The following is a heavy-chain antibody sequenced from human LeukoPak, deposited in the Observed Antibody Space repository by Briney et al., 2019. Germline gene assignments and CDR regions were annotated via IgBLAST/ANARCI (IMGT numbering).Heavy chain of an antibody. CDR3: AKGYLDTAMAT. Sequence: AGSLLLSCAASGFTFSSYAMSWVRRAPGKGLEWVSAISGSGGSTYYADSVKGRFTISRDNSKNTLYLQMNSLRAEDTAVYYCAKGYLDTAMATWGQGTLVTVSS. D-gene: IGHD5-18*01. CDR1: GFTFSSYA. V-gene: IGHV3-23*01. CDR2: ISGSGGST. J-gene: IGHJ4*02.